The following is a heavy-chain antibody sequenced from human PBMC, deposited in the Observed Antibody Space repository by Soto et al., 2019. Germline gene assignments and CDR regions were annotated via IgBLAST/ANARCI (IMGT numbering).Heavy chain of an antibody. CDR2: ISSSGSTI. J-gene: IGHJ4*02. CDR3: ARDEDIVVVPAAMPVLDY. CDR1: GFTFSDYY. Sequence: GGSLRLSCAASGFTFSDYYMSWIRQAPGKGLEWVSYISSSGSTIYYADSVKGRFTISRDNAKNSLYLQMNSLRAEDTAVYYCARDEDIVVVPAAMPVLDYWGQGTLVTVSS. D-gene: IGHD2-2*01. V-gene: IGHV3-11*01.